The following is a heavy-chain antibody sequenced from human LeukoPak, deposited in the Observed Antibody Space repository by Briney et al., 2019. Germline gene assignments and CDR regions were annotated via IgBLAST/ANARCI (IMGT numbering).Heavy chain of an antibody. D-gene: IGHD5-18*01. CDR1: GYTFTSYY. CDR3: ARDRWDSYGYDFDY. V-gene: IGHV1-18*04. J-gene: IGHJ4*02. CDR2: ISAYNGNT. Sequence: GASVKVSCKASGYTFTSYYMHWVRQAPGQGLEWVGWISAYNGNTNYAQKLQGRVTMTTDTSTSTAYMELRSLRSDDTAVYYCARDRWDSYGYDFDYWGQGTLVTVSS.